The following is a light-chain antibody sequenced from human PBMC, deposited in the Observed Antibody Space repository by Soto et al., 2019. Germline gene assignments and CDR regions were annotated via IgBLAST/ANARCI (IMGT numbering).Light chain of an antibody. J-gene: IGKJ3*01. V-gene: IGKV1-33*01. Sequence: DIQMTQSPSSLSASVGDRVTITCQASQDISNHLNWYQQKPGKAPKLLIYDASNLQTGVPSRFSGSGSGTDLSFTISSLQPEDIATYYCLQYDNLLLFTFGPGTKVDIK. CDR3: LQYDNLLLFT. CDR1: QDISNH. CDR2: DAS.